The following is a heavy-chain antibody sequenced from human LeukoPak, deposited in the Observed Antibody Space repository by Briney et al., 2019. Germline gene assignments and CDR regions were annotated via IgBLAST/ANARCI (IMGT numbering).Heavy chain of an antibody. J-gene: IGHJ4*02. CDR1: GYTFTGYY. V-gene: IGHV1-2*04. Sequence: ASVKVSCKASGYTFTGYYIQWVRQAPGQGLEWMGWINPDSGDTNYAQKFQGWVTVTRDTSISTAYMELSRLRSDDTAVYYCARDPRVEWLLRPYFDYWGQGTLVTVSP. CDR2: INPDSGDT. D-gene: IGHD3-3*01. CDR3: ARDPRVEWLLRPYFDY.